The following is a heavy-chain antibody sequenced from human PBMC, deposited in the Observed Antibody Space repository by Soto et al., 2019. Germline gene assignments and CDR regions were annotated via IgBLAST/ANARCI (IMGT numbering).Heavy chain of an antibody. V-gene: IGHV4-61*08. D-gene: IGHD3-10*02. Sequence: XXTLSLTCTVSGGSISNGGSYWSWLRQLPGKGLEWIGYMHYTGSTSYNPSLKSRVTISLDTSKNQCSLKLSSVTAADTAVYYCARDKSAMLGEYYFEYRGQGTLVTVSS. J-gene: IGHJ4*02. CDR3: ARDKSAMLGEYYFEY. CDR2: MHYTGST. CDR1: GGSISNGGSY.